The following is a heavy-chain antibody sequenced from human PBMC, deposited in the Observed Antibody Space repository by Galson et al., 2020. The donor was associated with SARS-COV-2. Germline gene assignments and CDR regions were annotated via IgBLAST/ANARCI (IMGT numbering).Heavy chain of an antibody. V-gene: IGHV4-34*01. CDR3: ARDFDYWGRDWCFYL. CDR2: INHSGST. CDR1: GGSLSGYY. Sequence: SETLSLTCAVYGGSLSGYYWTWIRQHPGKGLEWIGAINHSGSTTYNPSLKSRVTISVDTSKNQFSLKLSSVTAADTAVYYCARDFDYWGRDWCFYLWGRGWLVTFAS. J-gene: IGHJ2*01. D-gene: IGHD3-9*01.